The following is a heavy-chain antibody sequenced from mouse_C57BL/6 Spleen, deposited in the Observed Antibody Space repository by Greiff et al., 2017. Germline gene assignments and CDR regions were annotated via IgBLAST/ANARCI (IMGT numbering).Heavy chain of an antibody. V-gene: IGHV1-72*01. CDR1: GYTFTSYW. CDR3: ARYGGSSYRDYAMDY. CDR2: IDPNSGGT. D-gene: IGHD1-1*01. J-gene: IGHJ4*01. Sequence: QVQLKQPGAELVKPGASVKLSCKASGYTFTSYWMHWVKQRPGRGLEWIGRIDPNSGGTKYNEKFKSKATLTVDKPSSTAYMQLSSLTSEDSAVYYCARYGGSSYRDYAMDYWGQGTSVTVSS.